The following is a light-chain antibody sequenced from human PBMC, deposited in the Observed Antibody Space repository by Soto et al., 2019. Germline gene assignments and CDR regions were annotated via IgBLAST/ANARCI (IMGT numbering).Light chain of an antibody. CDR1: QSVTSDF. J-gene: IGKJ3*01. Sequence: ILSLCPGDIATLSCRASQSVTSDFLVWYQQKPGQAPRLLIYGASSRATGIPDRFSGSGSGTDFILTISRLEPEDFAVYYCQHYDNTPPSVTFGPGTKVDIK. CDR2: GAS. V-gene: IGKV3-20*01. CDR3: QHYDNTPPSVT.